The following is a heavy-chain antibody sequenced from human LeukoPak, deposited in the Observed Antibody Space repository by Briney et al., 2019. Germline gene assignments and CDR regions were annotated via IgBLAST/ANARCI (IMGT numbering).Heavy chain of an antibody. Sequence: ASVNVSCKASGYTFTSYYMHWVRQAPGQGLEWMGIINPSGGSTSYAQKFQGRVTMTRDTSTSTVYMELSSLRSEDTAVYYCARDQGEGSHYDSSGYLPPDYWGQGTLVTVSS. CDR2: INPSGGST. V-gene: IGHV1-46*01. CDR3: ARDQGEGSHYDSSGYLPPDY. CDR1: GYTFTSYY. D-gene: IGHD3-22*01. J-gene: IGHJ4*02.